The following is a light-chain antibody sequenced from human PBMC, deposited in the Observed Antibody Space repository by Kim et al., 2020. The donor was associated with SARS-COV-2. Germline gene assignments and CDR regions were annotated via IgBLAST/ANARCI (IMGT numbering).Light chain of an antibody. CDR3: NSRDSNDNVV. CDR1: SRRSYY. J-gene: IGLJ2*01. V-gene: IGLV3-19*01. CDR2: GKN. Sequence: VALGQTVRITCKGDSRRSYYATWYQQKPGQAPILVIYGKNNRPSGIPDRFSGSSSGNTASLTITGTQAGDEADYYCNSRDSNDNVVFGGGTQLTVL.